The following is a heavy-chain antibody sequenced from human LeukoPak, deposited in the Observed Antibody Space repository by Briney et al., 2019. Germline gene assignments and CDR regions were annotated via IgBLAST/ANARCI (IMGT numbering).Heavy chain of an antibody. D-gene: IGHD5-12*01. CDR3: ARGEYSGYDYYYYYMDV. CDR2: ISSSGSTI. V-gene: IGHV3-48*03. CDR1: GFTFSSYE. Sequence: PGGSLRLSCAASGFTFSSYEMNWVRQAPGKGLEWVSYISSSGSTIYYADSVKGRFTISRDNAKSSLYLQMNSLRAEDTAVYYCARGEYSGYDYYYYYMDVWGKGTTVTVSS. J-gene: IGHJ6*03.